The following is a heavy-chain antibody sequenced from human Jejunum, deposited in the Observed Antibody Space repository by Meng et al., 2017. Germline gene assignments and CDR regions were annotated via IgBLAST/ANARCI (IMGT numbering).Heavy chain of an antibody. Sequence: QVALQESGPGLVKPSGTLSLTCAVSGDSISSDNWWSWVRQPPGKGPEWIGDIFRTGTSNYSPSLRSRVAIYMDKSKNQFSLSLNSVTAADTAIYYCARADYVRYFDLWGRGTLVTVSS. CDR2: IFRTGTS. D-gene: IGHD3-10*02. V-gene: IGHV4-4*02. CDR3: ARADYVRYFDL. J-gene: IGHJ2*01. CDR1: GDSISSDNW.